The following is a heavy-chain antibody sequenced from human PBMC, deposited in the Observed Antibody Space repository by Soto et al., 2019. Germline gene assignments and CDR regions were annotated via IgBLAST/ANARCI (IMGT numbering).Heavy chain of an antibody. J-gene: IGHJ4*02. Sequence: PSETLSLTCTVSGGSISSSSYYWGWIRQPPGKGLEWIGSIYYSGSTYYNPSLKSRVTISVDTSKNQFSLKLSSVTAADTAVYYCARSIAASRYYFEDWGEGTLVTVSS. D-gene: IGHD6-6*01. CDR3: ARSIAASRYYFED. V-gene: IGHV4-39*01. CDR1: GGSISSSSYY. CDR2: IYYSGST.